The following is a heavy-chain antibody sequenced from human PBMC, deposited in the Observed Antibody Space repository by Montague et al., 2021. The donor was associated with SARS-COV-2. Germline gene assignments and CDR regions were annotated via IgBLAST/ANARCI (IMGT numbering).Heavy chain of an antibody. CDR2: MHYSGAT. V-gene: IGHV4-39*07. Sequence: SETLSLTCSVSGGSLETSGYYWGWVRQPPGKGLEWIVSMHYSGATFYNPSPKSRVTMSLDTSKNHFSLNLTSVTAADTAVYFCARDSKGGRQLGNGFDPWGQGTLVTVSS. CDR3: ARDSKGGRQLGNGFDP. CDR1: GGSLETSGYY. J-gene: IGHJ5*02. D-gene: IGHD6-13*01.